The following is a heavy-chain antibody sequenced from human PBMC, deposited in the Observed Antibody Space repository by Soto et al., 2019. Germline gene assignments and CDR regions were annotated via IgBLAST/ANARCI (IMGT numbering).Heavy chain of an antibody. CDR3: ARVAVAGTRFDY. V-gene: IGHV4-4*02. CDR2: IYHSGST. Sequence: QVQLQESGPGLVKPSGTLSPTCADSGGAISSSNWWSWVRQPPGKGLVWFGEIYHSGSTNHNPSLKSRVTISVDKSKNQFSLKLSSVPAADTAVYYCARVAVAGTRFDYCGQGTLVTVSS. J-gene: IGHJ4*02. D-gene: IGHD6-19*01. CDR1: GGAISSSNW.